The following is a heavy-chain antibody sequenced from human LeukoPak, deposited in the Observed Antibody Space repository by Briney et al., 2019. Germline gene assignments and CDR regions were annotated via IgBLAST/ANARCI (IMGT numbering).Heavy chain of an antibody. J-gene: IGHJ5*02. CDR1: GFNFSTYW. CDR2: IKQDGSEK. Sequence: QTGGSLRLSCAASGFNFSTYWMTWVRQTPGKGLEWVANIKQDGSEKYYMESVKGRFSISRDNAKKSLYLQMNSLRDEDTAVYYCARVDTMIRGDGFDPWGQGTLVTVSS. CDR3: ARVDTMIRGDGFDP. D-gene: IGHD3-10*01. V-gene: IGHV3-7*01.